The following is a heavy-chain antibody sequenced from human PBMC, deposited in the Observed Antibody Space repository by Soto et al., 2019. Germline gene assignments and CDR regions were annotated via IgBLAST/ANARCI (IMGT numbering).Heavy chain of an antibody. V-gene: IGHV1-18*01. J-gene: IGHJ3*02. CDR2: ISAHNGNT. CDR3: AGGPPATWIQLWAHAFDI. D-gene: IGHD5-18*01. CDR1: GYTFTNFG. Sequence: QVQLVQSGPEVKKPGASVKVSCKASGYTFTNFGISWVRQAPGQGLEWMGWISAHNGNTNYAQKLQGRVTMTTDTATGTAYMDRRSLRADDTAVYYSAGGPPATWIQLWAHAFDIWGQGTLVTVSS.